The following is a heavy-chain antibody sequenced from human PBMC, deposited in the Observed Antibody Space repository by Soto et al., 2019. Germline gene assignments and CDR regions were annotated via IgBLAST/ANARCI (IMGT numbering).Heavy chain of an antibody. CDR1: GYTFTDYY. Sequence: ASVKVSCKASGYTFTDYYMHWVRQAPGQGLEWMGWISPNSGGTRYAQNFQGRVTMTRDTSSSTAYLDLRRLTSDDTAVYYCARPKDATAAGNYYHFGMDVWGQGTTVTVSS. V-gene: IGHV1-2*02. J-gene: IGHJ6*02. CDR3: ARPKDATAAGNYYHFGMDV. D-gene: IGHD6-13*01. CDR2: ISPNSGGT.